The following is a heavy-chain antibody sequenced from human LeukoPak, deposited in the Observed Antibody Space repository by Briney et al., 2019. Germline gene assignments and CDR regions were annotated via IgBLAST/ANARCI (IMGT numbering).Heavy chain of an antibody. J-gene: IGHJ6*02. Sequence: GASVKVSCKASGYTFTTYGITWVRQAPGQGLEWMGWISNYNGKTNYAQRVQGRVTMTTDTSTSTAYMELRSLRSDDTAVYYCARGGLGPPDYYYYYGMDVWGQGTTVTVSS. CDR2: ISNYNGKT. D-gene: IGHD3-10*01. CDR3: ARGGLGPPDYYYYYGMDV. CDR1: GYTFTTYG. V-gene: IGHV1-18*01.